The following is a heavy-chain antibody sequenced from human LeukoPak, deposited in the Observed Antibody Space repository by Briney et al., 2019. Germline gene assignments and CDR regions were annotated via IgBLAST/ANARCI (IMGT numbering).Heavy chain of an antibody. D-gene: IGHD2-15*01. V-gene: IGHV4-4*07. CDR2: FHVSGHT. J-gene: IGHJ3*02. Sequence: SETLSLTCSVSGGSISGNYWFWIRQPAGKGLGCIGRFHVSGHTDYNPSLKSRVTMSADTSKNHLSLKLSSVTAPHTAVYYCARRLDAPRGNVVEIWGQGTKVTVSS. CDR3: ARRLDAPRGNVVEI. CDR1: GGSISGNY.